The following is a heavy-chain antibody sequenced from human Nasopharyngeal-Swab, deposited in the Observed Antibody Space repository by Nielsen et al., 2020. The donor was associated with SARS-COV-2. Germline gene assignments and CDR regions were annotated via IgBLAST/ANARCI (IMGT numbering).Heavy chain of an antibody. D-gene: IGHD1-1*01. CDR3: ARSRDTTETAGDY. CDR1: GYTFTSYA. J-gene: IGHJ4*02. CDR2: INAGNGNT. Sequence: ASVKVSCKASGYTFTSYAMHWVRQAPGQRLEWMGWINAGNGNTKYSQKFQGRVTITRDTSTSTAYMELRSLRSDDTAVYYCARSRDTTETAGDYWGQGTLVTVSS. V-gene: IGHV1-3*01.